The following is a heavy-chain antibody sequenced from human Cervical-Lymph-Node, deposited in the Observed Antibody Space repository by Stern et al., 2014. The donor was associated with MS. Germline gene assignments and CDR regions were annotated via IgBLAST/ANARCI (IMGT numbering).Heavy chain of an antibody. CDR3: ARWAYSSGWYNWFDP. CDR2: IYYSGST. CDR1: GGSISSSSYY. D-gene: IGHD3-22*01. J-gene: IGHJ5*02. Sequence: QVQLQESGPGLVKPSETLSLTCTVSGGSISSSSYYWGWIRQPPGKGLEWIGSIYYSGSTYYNPSLKSRVTLSVDTSKHQFSLQLSSVTAADTAVYYCARWAYSSGWYNWFDPWGQGTLVTVSS. V-gene: IGHV4-39*01.